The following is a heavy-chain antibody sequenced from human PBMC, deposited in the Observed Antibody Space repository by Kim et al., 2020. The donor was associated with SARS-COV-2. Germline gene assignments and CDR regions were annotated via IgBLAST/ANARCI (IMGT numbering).Heavy chain of an antibody. Sequence: GGALRLSCAASGFTFSSYAMHWVRQAPGTGLEWVAVISYDGSNKYYADPVKGRFTISRENSKNTQYPQIISLRAEETAVYYCSGDFGNSGSYWGFDYWGQGTLVTVSS. CDR1: GFTFSSYA. CDR3: SGDFGNSGSYWGFDY. D-gene: IGHD1-26*01. J-gene: IGHJ4*02. CDR2: ISYDGSNK. V-gene: IGHV3-30*04.